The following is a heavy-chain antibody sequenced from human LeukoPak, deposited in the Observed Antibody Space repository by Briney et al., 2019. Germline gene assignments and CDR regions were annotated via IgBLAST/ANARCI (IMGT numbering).Heavy chain of an antibody. CDR2: IYHSGST. V-gene: IGHV4-61*01. Sequence: SETLSLTSTVSGGSISSGSYYWSWIRQPPGKGLEWIGSIYHSGSTNYNPSLKSRVTISVDTSKNQFSLKLSSVTAADTAVYYCARASRHLSPVRESHPGAFDIWGQGTMVTVSS. CDR1: GGSISSGSYY. J-gene: IGHJ3*02. CDR3: ARASRHLSPVRESHPGAFDI. D-gene: IGHD3-10*01.